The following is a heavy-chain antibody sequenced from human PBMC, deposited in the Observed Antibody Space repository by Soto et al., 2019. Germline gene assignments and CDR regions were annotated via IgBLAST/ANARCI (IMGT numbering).Heavy chain of an antibody. Sequence: QVQLVQSGAEVKKPGSSVKVSCKASGGTFSSYAISWVRQAPGQGLEWMGGIIPIFGTANYAQKFQGRVTITADESTSPAYMELSSVGSEDTAVYYCARGPGYYYDSSGYHRWGQGTLVTVSS. V-gene: IGHV1-69*12. J-gene: IGHJ1*01. CDR3: ARGPGYYYDSSGYHR. CDR1: GGTFSSYA. D-gene: IGHD3-22*01. CDR2: IIPIFGTA.